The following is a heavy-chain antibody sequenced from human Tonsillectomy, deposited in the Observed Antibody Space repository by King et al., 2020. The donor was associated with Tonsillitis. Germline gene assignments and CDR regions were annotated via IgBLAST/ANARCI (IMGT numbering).Heavy chain of an antibody. J-gene: IGHJ4*02. CDR1: GYSITSGYF. CDR3: ARDRTSTSEIDY. D-gene: IGHD1-26*01. Sequence: VQLQESGPTLVKPSDTLSLTCAVSGYSITSGYFWGWIRQPPGKGLEWIGTVFHTGTTYYKPSLASRLTISVDTSKNRFPLNLSSVTAADSAVYYCARDRTSTSEIDYWGQGTLVTVSS. CDR2: VFHTGTT. V-gene: IGHV4-38-2*02.